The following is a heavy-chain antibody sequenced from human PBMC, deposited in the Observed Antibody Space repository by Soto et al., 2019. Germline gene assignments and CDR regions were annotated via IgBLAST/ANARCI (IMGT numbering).Heavy chain of an antibody. D-gene: IGHD3-10*01. V-gene: IGHV3-23*01. J-gene: IGHJ4*02. CDR1: GFTFSSYA. Sequence: PGGSLRLSCAASGFTFSSYAMSWVRQAPGKGLEWVSAISGSGGSTYYADSVKGRFTISRDNSKNTLYLQMNSLRAEDTAVYYCAKDRRRFGELLVYYFDYWGQGTLVTVSS. CDR3: AKDRRRFGELLVYYFDY. CDR2: ISGSGGST.